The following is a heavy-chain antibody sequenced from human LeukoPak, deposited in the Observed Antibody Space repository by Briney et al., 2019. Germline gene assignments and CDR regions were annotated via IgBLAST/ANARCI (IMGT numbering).Heavy chain of an antibody. CDR2: ISWNSGSI. J-gene: IGHJ3*02. V-gene: IGHV3-9*01. CDR3: AKGDFLVALSAFDI. D-gene: IGHD3-3*01. CDR1: GFTFDDYA. Sequence: GGSLRLSCAASGFTFDDYAMHWVRQAPGKGLEWVSGISWNSGSIGYADSVKGRFTISRDNAKNSLYLQMNSLRAEDTALYYCAKGDFLVALSAFDIWGQGTMVTVSS.